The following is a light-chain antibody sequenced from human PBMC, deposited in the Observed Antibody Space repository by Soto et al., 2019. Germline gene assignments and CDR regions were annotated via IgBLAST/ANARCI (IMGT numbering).Light chain of an antibody. CDR3: CSYAGSSTYV. J-gene: IGLJ1*01. CDR1: SSDVGGYNC. V-gene: IGLV2-23*02. CDR2: EVS. Sequence: QSVLTQPASVSGSPGQSITISCTGTSSDVGGYNCVSWYQQHPGKAPKLMIYEVSKRPSGVFNRSSGSKSGNTASLTISGLQAEDEADYYCCSYAGSSTYVFGTGTKVTVL.